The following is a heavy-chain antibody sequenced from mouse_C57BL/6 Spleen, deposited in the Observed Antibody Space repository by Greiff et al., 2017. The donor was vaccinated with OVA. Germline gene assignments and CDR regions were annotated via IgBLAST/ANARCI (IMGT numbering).Heavy chain of an antibody. Sequence: VQLQQSGPGLVKPSQSLSLTCSVTGYSITSGYYWNWIRQFPGNKLEWMGYISYDGSNNYNPSLKNRISITRDTSKNQFFLKLNSVTTEDTATYYCARTTPYYYAMDYWGQGTSVTVSS. CDR2: ISYDGSN. D-gene: IGHD2-12*01. CDR1: GYSITSGYY. CDR3: ARTTPYYYAMDY. J-gene: IGHJ4*01. V-gene: IGHV3-6*01.